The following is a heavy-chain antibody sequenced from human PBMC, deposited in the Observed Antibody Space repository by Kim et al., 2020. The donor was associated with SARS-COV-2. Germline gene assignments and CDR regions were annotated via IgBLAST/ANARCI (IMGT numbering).Heavy chain of an antibody. V-gene: IGHV3-23*03. CDR1: GFTFSSYA. D-gene: IGHD6-6*01. J-gene: IGHJ3*02. CDR2: IYSGGSST. Sequence: GGSLRLSCAASGFTFSSYAMSWVRQAPGKGLEWVSVIYSGGSSTYYADSVKGRFTISRDNSKNTLYLQMNSLRAEDTAVYYCAKGGVGQRLHAFDIWGQGTMVTVSS. CDR3: AKGGVGQRLHAFDI.